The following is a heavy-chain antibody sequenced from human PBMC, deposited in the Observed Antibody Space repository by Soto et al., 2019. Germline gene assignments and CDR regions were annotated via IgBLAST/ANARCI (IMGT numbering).Heavy chain of an antibody. V-gene: IGHV5-51*01. CDR3: ARDRGSGSNNNWFDP. CDR1: GYSFTSYW. J-gene: IGHJ5*02. Sequence: PGESLKISCKGSGYSFTSYWIGWVRQMPGKGLEWMGIIYPGDSDTRYSPSLQGQVTISADKSISTAYLQWSSLKASDTAMYYCARDRGSGSNNNWFDPWGQGTLVTVSS. D-gene: IGHD3-10*01. CDR2: IYPGDSDT.